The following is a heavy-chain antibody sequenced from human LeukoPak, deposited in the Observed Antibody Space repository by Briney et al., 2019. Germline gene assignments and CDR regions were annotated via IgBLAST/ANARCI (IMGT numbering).Heavy chain of an antibody. V-gene: IGHV3-49*04. D-gene: IGHD4-17*01. CDR3: TRDPNRYGYYYGMDV. CDR2: IRSKAYGGTT. CDR1: GFTFGDYA. Sequence: TGGSLRLSCTASGFTFGDYAMSWVRQAPGKGLEWVGFIRSKAYGGTTEYAASVKGRFTISRDDSKSIAYLQMNSLKTEDTAVYYCTRDPNRYGYYYGMDVWGQGTTVTVSS. J-gene: IGHJ6*02.